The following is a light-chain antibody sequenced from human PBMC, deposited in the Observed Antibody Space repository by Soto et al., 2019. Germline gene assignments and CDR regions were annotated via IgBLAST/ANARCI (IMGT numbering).Light chain of an antibody. J-gene: IGKJ5*01. CDR2: GAS. V-gene: IGKV3-20*01. Sequence: EIGLTQSPGTLSLTPGEAATLSCRASQSVSSRNLAWYQQKPGQAPRLLIYGASSRANGIPDRFTGSGSGTDFTLSISRLEPEDFAVYFCQQYGGSPLITFGQGTRLEIK. CDR1: QSVSSRN. CDR3: QQYGGSPLIT.